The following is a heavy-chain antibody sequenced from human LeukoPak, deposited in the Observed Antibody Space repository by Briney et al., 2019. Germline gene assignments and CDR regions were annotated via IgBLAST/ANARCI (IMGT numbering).Heavy chain of an antibody. CDR2: IYSGGST. CDR1: GFTVSSNY. J-gene: IGHJ4*02. V-gene: IGHV3-53*01. Sequence: GGSLRLSCAASGFTVSSNYMSWVRQAPGKGLEWVSVIYSGGSTYYADSVKGRCTISRDNSKNTLYLTMNSLRAEDTAVYYSAKGGGSGYDFWSGYYEKYYFDYWGQGTLVTVSS. CDR3: AKGGGSGYDFWSGYYEKYYFDY. D-gene: IGHD3-3*01.